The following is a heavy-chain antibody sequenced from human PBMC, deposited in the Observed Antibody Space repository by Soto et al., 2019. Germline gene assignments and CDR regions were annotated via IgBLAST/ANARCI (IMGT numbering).Heavy chain of an antibody. J-gene: IGHJ4*02. D-gene: IGHD6-19*01. Sequence: QVQVEESGVGVVQPGWSLRLSCVASGFTFRQYDMHWVRQAPGKGLEWVADIWNDGSNKEYADSVKGRFTISRDDSKNTVYRQMTRLTVAATAVYFCAREDENSGKPGVTDFWGQGTLVTVSA. CDR2: IWNDGSNK. V-gene: IGHV3-33*01. CDR1: GFTFRQYD. CDR3: AREDENSGKPGVTDF.